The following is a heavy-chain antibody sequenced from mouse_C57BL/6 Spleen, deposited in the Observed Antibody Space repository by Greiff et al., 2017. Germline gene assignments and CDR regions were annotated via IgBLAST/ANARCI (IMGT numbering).Heavy chain of an antibody. V-gene: IGHV5-12*01. J-gene: IGHJ4*01. Sequence: EVNVVESGGGLVQPGGSLKLSCAASGFTFSDYYMYWVRQTPEKRLEWVAYISNGGGSTYYPDTVKGRFTISRDNAKNTLYLQMSRLKSEDTAMYYCASHDITTVVATKAMDYWGQGTSVTVSS. CDR2: ISNGGGST. CDR3: ASHDITTVVATKAMDY. CDR1: GFTFSDYY. D-gene: IGHD1-1*01.